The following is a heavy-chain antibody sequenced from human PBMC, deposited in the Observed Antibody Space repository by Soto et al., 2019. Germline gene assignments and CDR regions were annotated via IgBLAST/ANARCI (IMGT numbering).Heavy chain of an antibody. CDR3: TTDSYITSIIVRFDY. CDR1: CFTFSNAW. V-gene: IGHV3-15*07. Sequence: SLRLSCSSSCFTFSNAWINWVLHTPFKLLEWVGRVKSKNDGGTTDFAAPVKGRFAISRDDSKNMVYLEMNSLQTEDTAIYYCTTDSYITSIIVRFDYWGHGTLVTVSS. J-gene: IGHJ4*01. CDR2: VKSKNDGGTT. D-gene: IGHD3-22*01.